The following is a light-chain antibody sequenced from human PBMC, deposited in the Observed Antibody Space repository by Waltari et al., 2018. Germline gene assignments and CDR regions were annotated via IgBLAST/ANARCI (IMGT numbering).Light chain of an antibody. CDR1: TSDLGGSDF. J-gene: IGLJ2*01. CDR3: TSYTAKTLL. CDR2: EVT. V-gene: IGLV2-14*03. Sequence: QSALTQPASVSGSPGQSITISCTGVTSDLGGSDFISWYQQHPGEAPRLILYEVTIRPSGVSNRFSGSKSGTTASLTISGLQAEDEASYYCTSYTAKTLLFGGGTKLTVL.